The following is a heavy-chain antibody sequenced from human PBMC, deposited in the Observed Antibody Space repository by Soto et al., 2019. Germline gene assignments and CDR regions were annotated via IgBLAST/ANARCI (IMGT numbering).Heavy chain of an antibody. CDR2: IYYSGST. CDR3: ARGLAVTLFDN. CDR1: GGSISTGGYY. V-gene: IGHV4-31*03. Sequence: QVQLQESGPGLVKPSQTLSLTCTVSGGSISTGGYYWTWIRQHPGKGLEWIGYIYYSGSTYYNPSLKSRVTISVHTSKNQFSLKLSSVTAADTAVYYCARGLAVTLFDNWGQGTLVTVSS. D-gene: IGHD2-21*02. J-gene: IGHJ4*02.